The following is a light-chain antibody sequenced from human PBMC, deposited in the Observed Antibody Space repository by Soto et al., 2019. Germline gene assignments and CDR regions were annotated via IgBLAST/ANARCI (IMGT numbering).Light chain of an antibody. V-gene: IGKV1-39*01. CDR1: QSISIY. CDR3: QQSYSTPT. Sequence: DIQMTQSPSSLSTSVGDRVTITCRASQSISIYLNWYQQKPGKAPILLVYAGSSLQGGVPSRFGGSGSGTDFTLTITSLQPEDFATYYCQQSYSTPTFGGGPRWIS. CDR2: AGS. J-gene: IGKJ4*01.